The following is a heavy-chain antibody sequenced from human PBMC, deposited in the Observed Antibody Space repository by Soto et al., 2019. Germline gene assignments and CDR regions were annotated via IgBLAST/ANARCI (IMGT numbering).Heavy chain of an antibody. Sequence: DVQLLESGGGLVQPGGSLRLSCAASGFTLRNYAMAWVRQAPGKGLEWVSTIGGGGDSTYYADSVKGRFTISRDNSKNTLSLQMNSLRAEDTVVYYCAKDRMDPCTDCSSTSSLGWFDPWGQGTLVTVSA. D-gene: IGHD2-2*01. V-gene: IGHV3-23*01. CDR1: GFTLRNYA. J-gene: IGHJ5*02. CDR3: AKDRMDPCTDCSSTSSLGWFDP. CDR2: IGGGGDST.